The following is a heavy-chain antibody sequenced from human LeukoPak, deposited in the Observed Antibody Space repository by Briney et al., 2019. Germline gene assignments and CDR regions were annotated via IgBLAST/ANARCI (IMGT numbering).Heavy chain of an antibody. CDR3: ARATSSWYGIAFDY. D-gene: IGHD6-13*01. Sequence: ALVKVSCKASGYTFTGYYMHWVRQAPGQGLEWMGWINPNSGGTNYAQKFQGRVTMTRDTSISTAYMELSRLGSDDTAVYYCARATSSWYGIAFDYWGQGTLVTVSS. V-gene: IGHV1-2*02. CDR2: INPNSGGT. CDR1: GYTFTGYY. J-gene: IGHJ4*02.